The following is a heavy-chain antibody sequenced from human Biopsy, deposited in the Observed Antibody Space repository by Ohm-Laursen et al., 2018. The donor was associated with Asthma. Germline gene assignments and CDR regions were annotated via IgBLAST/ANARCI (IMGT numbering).Heavy chain of an antibody. V-gene: IGHV1-24*01. CDR2: HDHEEGGT. J-gene: IGHJ4*02. Sequence: ASVKASCNISGYSLTDLSMHWVRQAPGQGLEWMGGHDHEEGGTVNARRIQGRVTMTEDTSTDTAYMELSSLSSDDTAVYYCASDFPKDYVRYNFQFWGQGTLVTVSS. CDR3: ASDFPKDYVRYNFQF. D-gene: IGHD4-17*01. CDR1: GYSLTDLS.